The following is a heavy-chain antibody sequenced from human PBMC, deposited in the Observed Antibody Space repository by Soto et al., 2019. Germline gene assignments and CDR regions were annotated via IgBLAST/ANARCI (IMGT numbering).Heavy chain of an antibody. CDR1: GFTFSNYA. V-gene: IGHV3-23*01. D-gene: IGHD3-22*01. CDR2: ISGSGGNT. CDR3: AKIPANYYDSSGYYQYFDY. J-gene: IGHJ4*02. Sequence: GGSLRLSCAASGFTFSNYAMNWVRQAPGKGLQWVSSISGSGGNTYYADSVKGRFTISRDNSNNTLYLQMNSLRAEDTAVYYCAKIPANYYDSSGYYQYFDYWGQGTLVTVSS.